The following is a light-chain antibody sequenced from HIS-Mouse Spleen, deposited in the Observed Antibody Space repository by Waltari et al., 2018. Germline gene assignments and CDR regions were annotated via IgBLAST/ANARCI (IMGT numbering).Light chain of an antibody. CDR2: AGS. CDR3: CSYAGSSTWV. J-gene: IGLJ3*02. V-gene: IGLV2-23*01. Sequence: QSALTQPASVSVSPGQSITISCTGTRSDVGSYNLVSWYQQPPGKAPQLMIYAGSKRPSGVSNRFSGSKSGNTASLTISGLQAEDEADYYCCSYAGSSTWVFGGGTKLTVL. CDR1: RSDVGSYNL.